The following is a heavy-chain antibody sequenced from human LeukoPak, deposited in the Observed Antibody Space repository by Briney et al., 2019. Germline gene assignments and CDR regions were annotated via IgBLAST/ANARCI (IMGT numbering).Heavy chain of an antibody. J-gene: IGHJ2*01. D-gene: IGHD1-26*01. Sequence: PGGSLRLSCAASGFTFSSYGMSWVRQAPGKGLEWVSGISGSGGTTYYTDSVKGRFTISRDNSKNTLYLQMNSLRAEDTAVYYCAKWVVGSRYFDLWGRGTLVTVSS. CDR2: ISGSGGTT. V-gene: IGHV3-23*01. CDR1: GFTFSSYG. CDR3: AKWVVGSRYFDL.